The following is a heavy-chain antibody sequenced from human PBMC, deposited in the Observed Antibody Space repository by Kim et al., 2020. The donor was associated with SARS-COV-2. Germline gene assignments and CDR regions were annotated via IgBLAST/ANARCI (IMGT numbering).Heavy chain of an antibody. J-gene: IGHJ6*02. CDR1: GGSFSGYY. V-gene: IGHV4-34*01. CDR2: INHSGST. CDR3: ARFVAAAGGYYGMDV. Sequence: SETLSPTCSVYGGSFSGYYWSWIRQPPGKGLEWIGEINHSGSTNYNPSLKSRVTISVDTSKNQFSLKLSSVTAADTAVYYCARFVAAAGGYYGMDVWGQGTTVTVSS. D-gene: IGHD6-13*01.